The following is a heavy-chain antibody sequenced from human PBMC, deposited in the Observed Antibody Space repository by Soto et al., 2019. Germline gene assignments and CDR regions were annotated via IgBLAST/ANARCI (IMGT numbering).Heavy chain of an antibody. CDR3: AHSVVAGLGYYFDY. D-gene: IGHD6-19*01. J-gene: IGHJ4*02. V-gene: IGHV2-5*02. CDR1: GFSLSSTRVA. Sequence: QITLKESGPTLVKPTQTLTLTCTFSGFSLSSTRVAVGWIRQPPGKALEWLALIYWDDDKRYSPFLKSRLTITKDTYKIQVVLTMTNMDPVDTATYYCAHSVVAGLGYYFDYWGQGTLVTVSS. CDR2: IYWDDDK.